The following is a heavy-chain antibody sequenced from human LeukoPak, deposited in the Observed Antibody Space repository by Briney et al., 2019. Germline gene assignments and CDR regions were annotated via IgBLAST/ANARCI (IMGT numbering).Heavy chain of an antibody. J-gene: IGHJ4*02. CDR3: AREGGFYRPLDY. Sequence: SETLSLTCAVSGGSVTSTNWWTCFRQPPRKGLEWIGEVHLDGRTNYNPSLKSRLVMSADLPENHISLKLTSVTAADTAVYYCAREGGFYRPLDYSGQGTLVTVSS. D-gene: IGHD6-25*01. CDR1: GGSVTSTNW. CDR2: VHLDGRT. V-gene: IGHV4-4*02.